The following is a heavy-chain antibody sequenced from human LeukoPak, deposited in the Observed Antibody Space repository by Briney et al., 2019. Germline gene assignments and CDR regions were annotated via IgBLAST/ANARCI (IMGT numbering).Heavy chain of an antibody. Sequence: PGGSLRLSCAASGFTFSSYSMNWVRQAPGKGLEWVSAISGSGGSTYYADSVKGRFTISRDNSKNTLYLQMNSLRAEDTAVYYCAKAGHRGGTGAFDIWGQGTMVAVSS. D-gene: IGHD2-15*01. CDR3: AKAGHRGGTGAFDI. CDR2: ISGSGGST. CDR1: GFTFSSYS. V-gene: IGHV3-23*01. J-gene: IGHJ3*02.